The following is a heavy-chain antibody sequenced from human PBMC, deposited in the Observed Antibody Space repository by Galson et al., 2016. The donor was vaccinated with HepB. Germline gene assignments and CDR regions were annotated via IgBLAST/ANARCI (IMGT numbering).Heavy chain of an antibody. V-gene: IGHV3-23*01. CDR3: ARLNKLLPYFDY. CDR2: IRGSGTGT. D-gene: IGHD2-15*01. J-gene: IGHJ4*02. CDR1: GFSISIYS. Sequence: SLRLSCAASGFSISIYSMNWVRQAPGKGLEWVSAIRGSGTGTSYTDSVKGRFTISRDNANNTLYLHMNSLRAEDTATYYCARLNKLLPYFDYWGQGILVTVTS.